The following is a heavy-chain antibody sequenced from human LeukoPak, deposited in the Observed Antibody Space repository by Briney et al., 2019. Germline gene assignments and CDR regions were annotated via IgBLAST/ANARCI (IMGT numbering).Heavy chain of an antibody. D-gene: IGHD6-13*01. CDR2: IFRSGTT. J-gene: IGHJ4*02. CDR3: ARAPPNFSWYVY. CDR1: GYSISSGYY. V-gene: IGHV4-38-2*02. Sequence: SETLSLTCTVSGYSISSGYYWGWIRQPPGKGLEWIGSIFRSGTTYYNPSLRSRVTISVDTSKNQFSLKLSSVTAADTAVYYCARAPPNFSWYVYWGQGTLVTVSS.